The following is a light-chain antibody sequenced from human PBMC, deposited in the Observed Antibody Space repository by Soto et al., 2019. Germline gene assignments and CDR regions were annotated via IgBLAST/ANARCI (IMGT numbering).Light chain of an antibody. V-gene: IGKV1-39*01. Sequence: DIKMTQSPSSLSASVGDRVTITCRASQNILTHLNWYQQKPGKAPRLLIYGASTLQSGVPSWFSGSGSGTDFTLTISSLQREDFATYFCQQSYTTPTFGQVTRLEIK. CDR1: QNILTH. J-gene: IGKJ5*01. CDR3: QQSYTTPT. CDR2: GAS.